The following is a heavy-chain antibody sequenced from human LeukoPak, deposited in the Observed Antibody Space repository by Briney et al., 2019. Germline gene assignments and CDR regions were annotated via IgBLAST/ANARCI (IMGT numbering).Heavy chain of an antibody. Sequence: GGSLRLSCAASGFTFSSYWMHWVRQAPGKGLVWVSRINSDGSSTSYADSVKGRFTISRDNAKNTLYLQMNSLRAEGTAVYYCARVDTAMVFYSYYCMDVWGKGTTVTVSS. V-gene: IGHV3-74*01. D-gene: IGHD5-18*01. CDR2: INSDGSST. CDR1: GFTFSSYW. J-gene: IGHJ6*03. CDR3: ARVDTAMVFYSYYCMDV.